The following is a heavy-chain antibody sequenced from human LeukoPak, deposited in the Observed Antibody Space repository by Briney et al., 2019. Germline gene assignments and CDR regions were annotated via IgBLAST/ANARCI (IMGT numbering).Heavy chain of an antibody. Sequence: PGGSLRLSCAASGFIFSDHFMAWVRQAPGKGPEWVANIKKDGSEEHYVDSVKGRFTVSRDNAKNSLFLQMNSLRVEDTAVYYCATYDNWVAGDVWGKGTTVSVSS. J-gene: IGHJ6*04. V-gene: IGHV3-7*01. D-gene: IGHD1-20*01. CDR3: ATYDNWVAGDV. CDR1: GFIFSDHF. CDR2: IKKDGSEE.